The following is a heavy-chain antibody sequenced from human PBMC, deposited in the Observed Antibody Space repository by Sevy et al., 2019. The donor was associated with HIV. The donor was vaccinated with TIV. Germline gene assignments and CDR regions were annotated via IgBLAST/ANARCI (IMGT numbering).Heavy chain of an antibody. J-gene: IGHJ3*02. Sequence: ASVKVSGKASGYTFTTYGITWVRQAPGQGLEWMGWISAYNGNTNYTQKIQGRVTMTTDTSTSTAYMEVRSLRSDDTAVYYCARGGDYYASSRYYPGRVFDIWGQGTMVTVSS. CDR1: GYTFTTYG. D-gene: IGHD3-22*01. CDR3: ARGGDYYASSRYYPGRVFDI. CDR2: ISAYNGNT. V-gene: IGHV1-18*01.